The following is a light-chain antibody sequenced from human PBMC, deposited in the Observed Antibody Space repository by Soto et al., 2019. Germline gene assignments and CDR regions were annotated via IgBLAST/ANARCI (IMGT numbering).Light chain of an antibody. CDR3: QRYGSSPLFT. J-gene: IGKJ3*01. CDR1: QSVSSSY. CDR2: GAS. V-gene: IGKV3-20*01. Sequence: EIVLTQSPGTLSLSPGERATLSCRASQSVSSSYLAWYQQKPGQAPRLLIYGASSRATGIPDRFSGSGSGTDFPLTISRLEPEDFAVYYCQRYGSSPLFTFGPGTKVDIK.